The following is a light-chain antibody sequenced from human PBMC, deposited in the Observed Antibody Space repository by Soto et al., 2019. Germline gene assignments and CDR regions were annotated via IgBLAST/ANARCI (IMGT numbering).Light chain of an antibody. CDR1: QAIGSY. Sequence: IQLTQSPPSLSASVGDRVTVTCRASQAIGSYLTWYQQKPGKAPKLLIYAASTLHRGVPSRFSGSGSGTDFTLTISSLQPEDFGTYYCQQAHSFPYTFGQGTKLEIK. J-gene: IGKJ2*01. CDR2: AAS. CDR3: QQAHSFPYT. V-gene: IGKV1-9*01.